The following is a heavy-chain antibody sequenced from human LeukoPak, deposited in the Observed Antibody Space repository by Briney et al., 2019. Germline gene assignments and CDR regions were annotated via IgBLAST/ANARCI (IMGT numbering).Heavy chain of an antibody. CDR2: IYYSGST. CDR1: GGSISSYY. Sequence: PSETLSLTCTVSGGSISSYYWSWIRQPPGMGLEWIGYIYYSGSTNYNPSLKSRVTISVDTSKNQFSLKLSSVTAADTAVYYCARYTIFGAGGFDYWGQGTLVTVSS. CDR3: ARYTIFGAGGFDY. J-gene: IGHJ4*02. V-gene: IGHV4-59*08. D-gene: IGHD3-3*01.